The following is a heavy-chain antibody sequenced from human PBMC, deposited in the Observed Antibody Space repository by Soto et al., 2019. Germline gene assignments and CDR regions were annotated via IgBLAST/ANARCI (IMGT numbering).Heavy chain of an antibody. CDR1: GGSISSGDYY. CDR3: ARASSSWHDFDY. CDR2: IYYSGST. D-gene: IGHD6-13*01. V-gene: IGHV4-30-4*01. Sequence: PSETLSITCTVSGGSISSGDYYWSCMRQPPGKGLEWIGYIYYSGSTYYNPSLKSRVTISVDTSKNQFSLKLSSVTAADTAVYYCARASSSWHDFDYWGQGTLVTVSS. J-gene: IGHJ4*02.